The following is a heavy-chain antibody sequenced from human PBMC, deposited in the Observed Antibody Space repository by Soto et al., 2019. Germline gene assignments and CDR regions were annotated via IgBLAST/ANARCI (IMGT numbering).Heavy chain of an antibody. V-gene: IGHV5-10-1*01. CDR1: GYSLNSYW. D-gene: IGHD1-26*01. J-gene: IGHJ6*02. CDR2: IDPSDSYT. CDR3: ASLPHSGSYSYYYYGMDV. Sequence: GESMKICCKGCGYSLNSYWISGVRQMPGKGLEWMGRIDPSDSYTNYSPSFQGHVTISADKSISTAYLQWSSLKASDTAMYYCASLPHSGSYSYYYYGMDVWGQGTTVTVSS.